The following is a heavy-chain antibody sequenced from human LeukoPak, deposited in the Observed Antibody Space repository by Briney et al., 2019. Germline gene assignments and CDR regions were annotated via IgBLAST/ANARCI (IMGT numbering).Heavy chain of an antibody. Sequence: SETLSLTCTVSGGSISSGDYYWSWIRQPPGKGLEWIGYIYYSGSTYYNPSLKSRVTISVDTSKNQFSLKLSSVTAADTAVYYCARDIYGDALGFDYWGQGTLVTVSS. CDR3: ARDIYGDALGFDY. CDR1: GGSISSGDYY. V-gene: IGHV4-30-4*08. CDR2: IYYSGST. J-gene: IGHJ4*02. D-gene: IGHD5-18*01.